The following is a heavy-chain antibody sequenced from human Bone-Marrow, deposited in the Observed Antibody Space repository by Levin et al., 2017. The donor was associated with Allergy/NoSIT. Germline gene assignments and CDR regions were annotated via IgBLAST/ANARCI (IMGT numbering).Heavy chain of an antibody. CDR1: GYSFTSYW. CDR2: IYPGDSDT. D-gene: IGHD2-15*01. V-gene: IGHV5-51*01. J-gene: IGHJ6*02. CDR3: ARGEGYCSGGSCSYVGNYYYYYGMDV. Sequence: GESLKISCKGSGYSFTSYWIGWVRQMPGKGLEWMGIIYPGDSDTRYSPSFQGQVTISADKSISTAYLQWSSLKASDTAMYYCARGEGYCSGGSCSYVGNYYYYYGMDVWGQGTTVTVSS.